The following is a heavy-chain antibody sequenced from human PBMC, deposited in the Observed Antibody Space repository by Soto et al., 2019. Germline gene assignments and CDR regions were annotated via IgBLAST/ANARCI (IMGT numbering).Heavy chain of an antibody. CDR1: GFTFSSYA. J-gene: IGHJ4*02. CDR2: ISGSGGST. V-gene: IGHV3-23*01. Sequence: GGSLRLSCAASGFTFSSYAMSWVRQAPGKGLEWVSAISGSGGSTYYADSVKGRFTISRDNSKNTLYLQMNSLRAEDTAVYYCAKVEVPRGIAVAGSFDYWGQGTLVTVSS. CDR3: AKVEVPRGIAVAGSFDY. D-gene: IGHD6-19*01.